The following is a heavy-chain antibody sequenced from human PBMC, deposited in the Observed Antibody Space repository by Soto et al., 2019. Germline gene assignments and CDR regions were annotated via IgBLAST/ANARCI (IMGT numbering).Heavy chain of an antibody. J-gene: IGHJ2*01. Sequence: QVQLVESGGGVVQPGRSLRLSCAASGFTFSSYAMHWVRQAPGKGLEWVAVISYDGSNKYYADSVKGRFTISRDNSKNTVYLQMNSLRAEDTAVYYCAREWREDRHWFDWYFDLWGRGTLVTVPS. V-gene: IGHV3-30-3*01. D-gene: IGHD3-10*01. CDR1: GFTFSSYA. CDR3: AREWREDRHWFDWYFDL. CDR2: ISYDGSNK.